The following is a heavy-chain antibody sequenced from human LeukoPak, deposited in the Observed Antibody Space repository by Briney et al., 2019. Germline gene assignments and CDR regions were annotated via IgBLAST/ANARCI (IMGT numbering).Heavy chain of an antibody. D-gene: IGHD2-15*01. CDR2: VNPNTGGT. CDR3: AREFGRYCSGGSCYPEDYYYYYYGMDV. Sequence: ASVKVSCKASGYTFTGYYMHWVRQAPGQGLEWMGWVNPNTGGTYYAQRFQGRVTMSRDTSISTAYMELRSLKSDDTAVYYCAREFGRYCSGGSCYPEDYYYYYYGMDVWGQGTTVTVSS. CDR1: GYTFTGYY. J-gene: IGHJ6*02. V-gene: IGHV1-2*02.